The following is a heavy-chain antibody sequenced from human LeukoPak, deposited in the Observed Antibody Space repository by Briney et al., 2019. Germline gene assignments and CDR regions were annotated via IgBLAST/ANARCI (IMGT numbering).Heavy chain of an antibody. Sequence: ASVKVSCKASGYTFTGYYMHWVRQAPGQGIEWMGRINPNSGGTNYAQKFQGRVTMTRDTSISTAYMELSRLRSDDTAVYYCARPHTVLYNWFDPWGQGTLVTVSS. CDR2: INPNSGGT. J-gene: IGHJ5*02. CDR3: ARPHTVLYNWFDP. CDR1: GYTFTGYY. V-gene: IGHV1-2*06. D-gene: IGHD4-11*01.